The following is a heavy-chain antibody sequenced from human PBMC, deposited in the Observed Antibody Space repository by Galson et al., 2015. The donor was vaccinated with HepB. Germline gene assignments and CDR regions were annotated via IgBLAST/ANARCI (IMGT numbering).Heavy chain of an antibody. V-gene: IGHV3-23*01. D-gene: IGHD4-17*01. CDR3: AKACVSEDGAYDASDI. CDR1: GFTFSSYA. Sequence: SLRLSCAASGFTFSSYAMRWVRQAPGKGLEWVSAISGSGGSTYYADSVKGRFTISRDDSKNTLYLQMNSLRAEDTAVYYCAKACVSEDGAYDASDIWGQGTMVTVSS. J-gene: IGHJ3*02. CDR2: ISGSGGST.